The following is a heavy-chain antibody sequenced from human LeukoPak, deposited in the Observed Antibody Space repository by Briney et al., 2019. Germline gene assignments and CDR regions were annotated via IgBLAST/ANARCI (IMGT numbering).Heavy chain of an antibody. J-gene: IGHJ4*02. CDR1: RYTFTGYY. V-gene: IGHV1-2*02. D-gene: IGHD6-19*01. CDR2: INPNSGGT. CDR3: AGDSSGWWELDY. Sequence: ASVKVSCKASRYTFTGYYMHWVRQAPGQGLEWMGWINPNSGGTNYAQKFQGRVTMTRDTSINTAYMELSRLRSDDTAVFYCAGDSSGWWELDYWGQGTLVTVSS.